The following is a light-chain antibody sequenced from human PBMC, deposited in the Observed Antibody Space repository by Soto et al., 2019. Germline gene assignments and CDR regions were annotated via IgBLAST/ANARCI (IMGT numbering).Light chain of an antibody. CDR2: EVS. CDR1: SSDVGGYNY. Sequence: QSALTQPPSASGSPGQSVTISCTGTSSDVGGYNYVSWYQQHPGKAPKVMIYEVSKRPSGVPDRFSGSKSGNTASLTVSGLQAEDEADYYCGSYVGSNNEVVFGGGTKVTVL. CDR3: GSYVGSNNEVV. V-gene: IGLV2-8*01. J-gene: IGLJ2*01.